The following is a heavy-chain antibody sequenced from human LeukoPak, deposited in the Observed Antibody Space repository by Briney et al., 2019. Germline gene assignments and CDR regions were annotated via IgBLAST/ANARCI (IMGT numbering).Heavy chain of an antibody. V-gene: IGHV3-53*01. Sequence: PGGSLTLSCVASAFSVSRNHVTWVRQAPGKGLVWVSLIYSGSKTDYADSLKGRFTIPRDKSKNTVYLQMNSLRAEDAAVYYCARLETSNHDFWSGRPRGYMEVWGKGTTVTVSS. J-gene: IGHJ6*03. CDR2: IYSGSKT. CDR1: AFSVSRNH. CDR3: ARLETSNHDFWSGRPRGYMEV. D-gene: IGHD3-3*01.